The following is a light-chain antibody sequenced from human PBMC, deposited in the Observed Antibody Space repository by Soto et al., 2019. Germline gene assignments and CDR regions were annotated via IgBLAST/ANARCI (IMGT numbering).Light chain of an antibody. J-gene: IGKJ1*01. Sequence: EIVLTQSPGTLSLSPGERATLSCRASQSVSSSYLAWYQQKPGQAPRLLIYGASSRATGIPDRFSGSGSGTDFTLTISRLEPEDFAVYYCLQDHSYPWTFGQGTKVEI. CDR2: GAS. V-gene: IGKV3-20*01. CDR1: QSVSSSY. CDR3: LQDHSYPWT.